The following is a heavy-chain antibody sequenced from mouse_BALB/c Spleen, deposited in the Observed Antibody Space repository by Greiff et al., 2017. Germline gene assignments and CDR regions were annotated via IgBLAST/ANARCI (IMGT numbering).Heavy chain of an antibody. CDR3: ARHYYGLVHAMDY. CDR2: IDPANGNT. J-gene: IGHJ4*01. D-gene: IGHD1-1*01. V-gene: IGHV14-3*02. CDR1: GFNIKDTY. Sequence: EVKLQESGAELVKPGASVKLSCTASGFNIKDTYMHWVKQRPEQGLEWIGRIDPANGNTKYDPKFQGKATITADTSSNTAYLQLSSLTSEDTAVYYCARHYYGLVHAMDYWGQGTSVTVSS.